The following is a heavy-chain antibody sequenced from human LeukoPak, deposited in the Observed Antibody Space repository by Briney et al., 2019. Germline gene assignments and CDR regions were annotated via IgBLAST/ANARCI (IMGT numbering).Heavy chain of an antibody. V-gene: IGHV3-30*02. CDR3: AKQFGDGTYSYYYMDV. Sequence: GGSLRLSCAASGFTFNSHGMHWVRQAPGKGLQWVAFIRYDGSNKYYADSVKGRFTISRDNSKNTLYLQMNSLRVEDTAVYYCAKQFGDGTYSYYYMDVWGKGTTVTISS. CDR2: IRYDGSNK. J-gene: IGHJ6*03. CDR1: GFTFNSHG. D-gene: IGHD3-10*01.